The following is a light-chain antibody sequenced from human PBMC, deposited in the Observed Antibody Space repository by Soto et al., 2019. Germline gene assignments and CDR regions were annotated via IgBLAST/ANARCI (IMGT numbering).Light chain of an antibody. CDR3: QTWGTGIRV. Sequence: QPVLTQSPSASASLGASVKLTCTLSSGHSSYAIAWHQQQPEKGPRYLMKVNSDGRQNKGDGIPDRFSGSSSEAERYLTISRLPSEDEADYYCQTWGTGIRVFGGGTKLTVL. CDR1: SGHSSYA. V-gene: IGLV4-69*01. CDR2: VNSDGRQ. J-gene: IGLJ3*02.